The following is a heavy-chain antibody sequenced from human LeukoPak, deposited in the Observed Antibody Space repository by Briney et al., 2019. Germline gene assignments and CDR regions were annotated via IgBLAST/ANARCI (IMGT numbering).Heavy chain of an antibody. Sequence: ASVKVSCKASGYIFTSYGISWVRQAPGQGLEWMGWISAYSGNTNYAQKLQGRVTMTTDTSTSTAYMELRSLRSDDTAVYYCARDRRAYCGRTSCYALFDNWGQGTLVTVSS. D-gene: IGHD2-2*01. CDR1: GYIFTSYG. CDR2: ISAYSGNT. CDR3: ARDRRAYCGRTSCYALFDN. V-gene: IGHV1-18*01. J-gene: IGHJ4*02.